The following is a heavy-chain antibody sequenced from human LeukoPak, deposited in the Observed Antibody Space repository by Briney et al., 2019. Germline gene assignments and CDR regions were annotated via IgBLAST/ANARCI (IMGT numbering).Heavy chain of an antibody. V-gene: IGHV1-46*01. J-gene: IGHJ3*02. CDR2: INPSGGST. D-gene: IGHD2-15*01. CDR3: ARDRVAAFDI. CDR1: GYTFTSYY. Sequence: ASVKVSCKASGYTFTSYYMHWVRQAPGQGLEWMGIINPSGGSTSYAQRFQGRVTMTKDTSTSTVYMELSSLRSEDTAVYYCARDRVAAFDIWGQGTMVTVSS.